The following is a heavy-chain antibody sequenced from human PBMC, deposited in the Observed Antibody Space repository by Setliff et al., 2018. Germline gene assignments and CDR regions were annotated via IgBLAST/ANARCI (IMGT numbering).Heavy chain of an antibody. CDR2: IYSGGSST. J-gene: IGHJ4*02. D-gene: IGHD2-15*01. CDR1: GFTFSSYG. V-gene: IGHV3-23*03. Sequence: RLSCAASGFTFSSYGMIWVRQAPGKGLEWVSIIYSGGSSTYYGDSVKGRFTVSRDDSKNTLYLQMNSLRAEDTAVYYCAKGCHAGCFWSDCCGQGTLVTVSS. CDR3: AKGCHAGCFWSDC.